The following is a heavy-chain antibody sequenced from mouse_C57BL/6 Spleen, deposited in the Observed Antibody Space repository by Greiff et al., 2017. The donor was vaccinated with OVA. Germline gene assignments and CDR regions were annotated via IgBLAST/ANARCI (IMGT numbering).Heavy chain of an antibody. Sequence: VQLQQSGPELVKPGASVKISCKASGYAFSSYWMNWVKQRPGKGLEWIGRIYPGDGDTNYNGKLKGKATLTADKSSSTAYMQLSSLTSENSSVYFCAGYYGSSSSRDYAMDYWGQGTSVTVSS. J-gene: IGHJ4*01. CDR3: AGYYGSSSSRDYAMDY. CDR2: IYPGDGDT. CDR1: GYAFSSYW. D-gene: IGHD1-1*01. V-gene: IGHV1-82*01.